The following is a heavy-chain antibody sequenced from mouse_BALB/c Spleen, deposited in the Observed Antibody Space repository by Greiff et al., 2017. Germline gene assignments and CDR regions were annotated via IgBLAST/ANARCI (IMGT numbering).Heavy chain of an antibody. J-gene: IGHJ4*01. CDR3: ARYHYYARDY. CDR2: IVPANGNT. V-gene: IGHV14-3*02. Sequence: VQLQQSGAELVKPGASVKLSCTASGFNIKDTYMHWVKQRPEQGLEWIGRIVPANGNTKYDPKFQGKATITADTSSNTAYLQLSSLTSEDTAVYYCARYHYYARDYWGQGTSVTVSS. CDR1: GFNIKDTY.